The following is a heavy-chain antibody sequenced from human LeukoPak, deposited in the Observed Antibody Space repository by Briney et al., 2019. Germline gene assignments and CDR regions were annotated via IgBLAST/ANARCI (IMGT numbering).Heavy chain of an antibody. V-gene: IGHV7-4-1*02. Sequence: GASVKVSCKASGYTFTTYAMNWVRQAPGQGLEWMGWINTNTGNPTYAQGFTGRFVFSLDTSVSTAYLQISSLKAEDTAVYYCARDWLVGPPPNWFDPWGQGTLVTVSS. J-gene: IGHJ5*02. D-gene: IGHD2-15*01. CDR3: ARDWLVGPPPNWFDP. CDR1: GYTFTTYA. CDR2: INTNTGNP.